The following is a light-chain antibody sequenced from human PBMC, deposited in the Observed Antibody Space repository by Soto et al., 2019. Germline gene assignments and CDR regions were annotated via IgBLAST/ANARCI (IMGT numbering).Light chain of an antibody. CDR2: AAS. J-gene: IGKJ1*01. V-gene: IGKV1-27*01. CDR3: QQDYSPPLT. Sequence: TQSPASLSWSVGERDTITCRASQGISTYLAWYQQKPGQVPKLLIYAASTLPSGIPSRFSGSGSGTDFTLTISSLQSEDFATYYCQQDYSPPLTFGQGTKVDIK. CDR1: QGISTY.